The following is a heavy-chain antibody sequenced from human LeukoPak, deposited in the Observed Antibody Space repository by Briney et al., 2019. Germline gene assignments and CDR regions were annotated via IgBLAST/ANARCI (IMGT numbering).Heavy chain of an antibody. CDR1: G. J-gene: IGHJ4*02. D-gene: IGHD6-19*01. CDR2: ISGSGSYI. V-gene: IGHV3-21*04. Sequence: GGSLRLSCAASGMNWVRQTPSKGLEWVSCISGSGSYIYYADSVKGRFTISRDTSKNTVSLQMNSLRAEDTAVYYCAGDKTTGGWYEFDYWGQGTLVTVSS. CDR3: AGDKTTGGWYEFDY.